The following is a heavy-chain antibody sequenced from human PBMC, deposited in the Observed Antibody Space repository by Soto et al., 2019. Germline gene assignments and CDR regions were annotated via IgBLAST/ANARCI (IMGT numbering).Heavy chain of an antibody. J-gene: IGHJ5*02. CDR3: AREDSGSYYFWFDP. V-gene: IGHV6-1*01. Sequence: PSQTLSLTCDISWDSVSSNSAAWNWIRQSPSRGLEWLGRTYYRSKWYNDYAVSVKSRITINPDTSKNQFSLQLNSVTPEDTAAYYCAREDSGSYYFWFDPWGQGTLVTVSS. D-gene: IGHD1-26*01. CDR1: WDSVSSNSAA. CDR2: TYYRSKWYN.